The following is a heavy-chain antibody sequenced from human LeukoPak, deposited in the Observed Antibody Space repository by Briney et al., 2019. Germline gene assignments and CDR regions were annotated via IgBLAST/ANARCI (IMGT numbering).Heavy chain of an antibody. D-gene: IGHD4-17*01. CDR3: ARHSYGDYYFDY. CDR1: GGGISGSNHY. CDR2: ISQSGST. V-gene: IGHV4-39*01. Sequence: SETLSLTCTVSGGGISGSNHYWGGIRQNKKKGLECIGSISQSGSTYHNPSLKSRLTISVDTSKNQLSLKLNSVTAADTAVYYCARHSYGDYYFDYWGQGALVTVSS. J-gene: IGHJ4*02.